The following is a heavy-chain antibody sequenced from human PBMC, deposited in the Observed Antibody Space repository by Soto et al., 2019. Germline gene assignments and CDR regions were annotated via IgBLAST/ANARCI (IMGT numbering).Heavy chain of an antibody. CDR2: MNPNSGNT. CDR3: ARPFVRYCSSTRCNPLGD. Sequence: GASVKVSCKASGYTFTSYDINWVRQATGQGLEWMGWMNPNSGNTGYAQKFQGRVTMTRNTSISTAYMELSSLRSEDTAVYYCARPFVRYCSSTRCNPLGDWGQGTLVTVAS. V-gene: IGHV1-8*01. D-gene: IGHD2-2*01. J-gene: IGHJ4*02. CDR1: GYTFTSYD.